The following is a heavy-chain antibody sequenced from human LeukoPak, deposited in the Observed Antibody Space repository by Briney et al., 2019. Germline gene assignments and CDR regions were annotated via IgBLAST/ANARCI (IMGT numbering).Heavy chain of an antibody. Sequence: ASVKVSCKASGYTFTGYYMHWARQAPGQGLEWMGWINPNSGGTNYAQKFQGRVTMTRDTSISTAYMELSRLRSDDTAVYYCARGGAVVPAATPYVAWGQGTLVTVSS. D-gene: IGHD2-2*01. J-gene: IGHJ5*02. CDR1: GYTFTGYY. CDR2: INPNSGGT. CDR3: ARGGAVVPAATPYVA. V-gene: IGHV1-2*02.